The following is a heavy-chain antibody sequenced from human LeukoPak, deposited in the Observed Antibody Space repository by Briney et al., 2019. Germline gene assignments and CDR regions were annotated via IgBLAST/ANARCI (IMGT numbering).Heavy chain of an antibody. CDR3: ARVSGSGTALDAFDI. D-gene: IGHD1-1*01. Sequence: PPETLSLTCAVSGYSISSGHYWGWIRQPPGKGLEWIGSMYHSGSTYFNPSLKSRVTISVDTSENQFSLTLSSVTAADTAVYFCARVSGSGTALDAFDIWGQGTMVVVSS. V-gene: IGHV4-38-2*01. CDR1: GYSISSGHY. J-gene: IGHJ3*02. CDR2: MYHSGST.